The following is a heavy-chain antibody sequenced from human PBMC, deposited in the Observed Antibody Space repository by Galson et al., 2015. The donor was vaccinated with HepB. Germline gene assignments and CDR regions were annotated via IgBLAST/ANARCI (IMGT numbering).Heavy chain of an antibody. CDR2: INPGNGDT. CDR1: GYTFETHP. V-gene: IGHV1-3*01. CDR3: ARTFDTYYMDI. J-gene: IGHJ6*03. Sequence: SVKVSCKASGYTFETHPIHWVRQAPGQRPEWMGWINPGNGDTKYSQKFQGRVTIARDTSASTAYMELSSLTSEDSAVYYCARTFDTYYMDIWGTGTTVTVSS.